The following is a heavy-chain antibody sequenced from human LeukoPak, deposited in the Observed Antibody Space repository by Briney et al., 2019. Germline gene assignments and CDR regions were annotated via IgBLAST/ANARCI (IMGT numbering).Heavy chain of an antibody. Sequence: SETLSLTCTVSGGSISSYYWSWIRQPPGKGLEWIGYIYYSGSTNYNPSLKSRVTISVDTSKNQFSLKLSSVTAADTAVYYCARDLQLASYYYGMDVWGQGTLVTVSS. CDR2: IYYSGST. J-gene: IGHJ6*02. V-gene: IGHV4-59*01. CDR1: GGSISSYY. D-gene: IGHD1-1*01. CDR3: ARDLQLASYYYGMDV.